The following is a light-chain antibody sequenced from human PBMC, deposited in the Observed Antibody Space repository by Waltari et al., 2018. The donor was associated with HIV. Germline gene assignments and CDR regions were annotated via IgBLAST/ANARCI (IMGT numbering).Light chain of an antibody. CDR2: DTS. CDR3: QQYGSGYT. V-gene: IGKV3-20*01. CDR1: QNINKNH. Sequence: IVLSQSPGTVSLSPGGNATLSCRDSQNINKNHLAWYHQKFGQAPWLLIYDTSNRAPGIPDTFRGSGFGTDFSLTIGRVEPEDFGVYYCQQYGSGYTFGQGTRLDI. J-gene: IGKJ2*01.